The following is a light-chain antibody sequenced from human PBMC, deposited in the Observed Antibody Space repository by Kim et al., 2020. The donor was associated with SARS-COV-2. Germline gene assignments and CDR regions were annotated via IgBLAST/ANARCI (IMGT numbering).Light chain of an antibody. CDR2: TAT. J-gene: IGKJ2*01. Sequence: DIQMTQSPSSLSASVGDRVTITCRASQYISNHLNWYQHKPGKGPELLIYTATSLQSGVPSRFSGGGSGTDFTLTISSPQPEDFATYYCQQGYRTPVTFGQGTKVDIK. CDR1: QYISNH. V-gene: IGKV1-39*01. CDR3: QQGYRTPVT.